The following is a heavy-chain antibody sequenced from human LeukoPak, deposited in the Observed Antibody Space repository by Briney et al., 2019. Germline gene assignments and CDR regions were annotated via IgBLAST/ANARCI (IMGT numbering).Heavy chain of an antibody. Sequence: MASETLSLTCTVSGGSISSYYWSWIRQPAGKGLEWIGRIYTSGSTNYNPSLKSRVTMSVDTSKNQFSLKLSSVTAADTAVYYCARVGLYSSSWYFDYWGQGTLVTVSS. J-gene: IGHJ4*02. V-gene: IGHV4-4*07. CDR2: IYTSGST. CDR1: GGSISSYY. CDR3: ARVGLYSSSWYFDY. D-gene: IGHD6-13*01.